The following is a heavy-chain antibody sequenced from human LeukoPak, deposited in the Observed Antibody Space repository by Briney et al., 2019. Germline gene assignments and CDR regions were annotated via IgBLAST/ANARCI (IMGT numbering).Heavy chain of an antibody. V-gene: IGHV3-30*04. CDR1: GFTFSSYA. CDR3: HGGNYRDAFDI. D-gene: IGHD1-7*01. Sequence: GGSLRLSCAASGFTFSSYAMHWVRQAPGKGLEWVAVISYDGSNKYYADSVKGRFTISRDNSKNTPYLQMNSLRAEDTAVYYCHGGNYRDAFDIWGQGTMVTVSS. CDR2: ISYDGSNK. J-gene: IGHJ3*02.